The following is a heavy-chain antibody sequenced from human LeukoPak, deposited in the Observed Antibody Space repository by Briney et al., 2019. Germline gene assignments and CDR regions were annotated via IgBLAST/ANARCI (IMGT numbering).Heavy chain of an antibody. J-gene: IGHJ3*02. D-gene: IGHD3-9*01. Sequence: GASVKVSCKASGYTFTSYGISWVRQAPGQGLEWMGWISAYNGNTNYAQKLQGRVTMTTDTSTSTAYMELRSLRSDDTAVYYCARGGGRENYDILTGYYIGAFDIWGQGTMVTVSS. CDR2: ISAYNGNT. CDR3: ARGGGRENYDILTGYYIGAFDI. V-gene: IGHV1-18*01. CDR1: GYTFTSYG.